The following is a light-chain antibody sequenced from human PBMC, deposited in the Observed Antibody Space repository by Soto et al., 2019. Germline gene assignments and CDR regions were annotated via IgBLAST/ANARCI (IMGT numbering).Light chain of an antibody. CDR2: DVS. CDR1: SSDVGGYNY. CDR3: SSYTSSSTLVV. V-gene: IGLV2-14*01. J-gene: IGLJ2*01. Sequence: QSALTQPASVSGSPGQSITISCTGTSSDVGGYNYVSWYQQHPGKAPKLMIYDVSNRPSGVSNRFSGSKSGNTASLTISGLQAEDEVDYYCSSYTSSSTLVVFGGGTMLTVL.